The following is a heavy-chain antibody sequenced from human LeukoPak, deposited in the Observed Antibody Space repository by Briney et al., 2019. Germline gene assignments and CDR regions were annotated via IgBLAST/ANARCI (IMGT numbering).Heavy chain of an antibody. V-gene: IGHV3-7*01. J-gene: IGHJ4*02. CDR1: GFTLSSYW. Sequence: GGSVRLSCAASGFTLSSYWMSWVRQAPGKGLEWVANIKQDGSEKYYVDSVKGRFTISRDNAKNSLYLQMNSLRAEDTAVYYCARVSYSVAYFDYWGQGTLVTVSS. D-gene: IGHD2-15*01. CDR2: IKQDGSEK. CDR3: ARVSYSVAYFDY.